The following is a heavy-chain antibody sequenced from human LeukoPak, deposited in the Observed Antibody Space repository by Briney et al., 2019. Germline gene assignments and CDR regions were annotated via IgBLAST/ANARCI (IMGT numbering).Heavy chain of an antibody. CDR3: ARADSGNYLFDY. CDR2: IWYDGSNK. D-gene: IGHD1-26*01. CDR1: GIKFSTRG. V-gene: IGHV3-33*01. J-gene: IGHJ4*02. Sequence: GRLWRFEWARAGIKFSTRGLHCQRQELGKGLEWVAVIWYDGSNKYYTDSVKGRFTISRDNSKNTLYLQMNSLRAEDTAVYYCARADSGNYLFDYWGQGTLVTVSS.